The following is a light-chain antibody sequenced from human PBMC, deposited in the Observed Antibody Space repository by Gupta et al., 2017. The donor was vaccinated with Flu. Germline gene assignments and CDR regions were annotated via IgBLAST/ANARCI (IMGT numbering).Light chain of an antibody. CDR2: KDR. J-gene: IGLJ2*01. V-gene: IGLV3-25*02. CDR3: QSADSSGTYGDVV. CDR1: ALPKQY. Sequence: SYELTQXPSVSVSPGQTARITCSGDALPKQYAYWYQQKPGQAPVLVIYKDRERPSGIPERFSGSSSGTTVTLTISGVQAEDEADYYCQSADSSGTYGDVVFGGGTKLTVL.